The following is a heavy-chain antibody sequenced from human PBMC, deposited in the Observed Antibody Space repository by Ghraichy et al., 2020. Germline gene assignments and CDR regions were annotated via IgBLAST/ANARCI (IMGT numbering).Heavy chain of an antibody. CDR1: GGIFSSYA. V-gene: IGHV1-69*13. Sequence: SVKVSCKASGGIFSSYAISWVRQAPGQGLEWMGGIVPIFGTANYAQKFQGRVTITADESTSTAYMELSSLRSEDTAVYYCARASSPGENRQNWFDPWGQGTLVTVSS. CDR3: ARASSPGENRQNWFDP. J-gene: IGHJ5*02. D-gene: IGHD4-17*01. CDR2: IVPIFGTA.